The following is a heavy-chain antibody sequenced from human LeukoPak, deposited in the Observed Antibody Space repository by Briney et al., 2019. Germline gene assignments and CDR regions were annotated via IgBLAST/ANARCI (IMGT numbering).Heavy chain of an antibody. CDR1: GYTFTSYG. Sequence: GASVKVSCKASGYTFTSYGISWVRQAPGQGLEWMGWISVYNGNTNYAQSLQGRVTMTTDTSTSTAYMELRSLRSDDTAVYYCARDYLAVVGRDPPTDYWGQGTLVTVSS. CDR2: ISVYNGNT. CDR3: ARDYLAVVGRDPPTDY. V-gene: IGHV1-18*01. J-gene: IGHJ4*02. D-gene: IGHD6-19*01.